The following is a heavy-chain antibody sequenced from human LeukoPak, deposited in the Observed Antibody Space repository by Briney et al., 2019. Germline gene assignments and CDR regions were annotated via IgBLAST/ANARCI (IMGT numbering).Heavy chain of an antibody. V-gene: IGHV4-39*07. Sequence: SETLSLTCTVSGGSISGSSYYWGWIRQPPGKGLEWIGEINHSGSTNYNPSLKSRVTISVDTSKNQFSLKLSSVTAADTAVYYCARGPKRIAARPLNYGMDVWGQGTTVTVSS. CDR2: INHSGST. CDR1: GGSISGSSYY. D-gene: IGHD6-6*01. CDR3: ARGPKRIAARPLNYGMDV. J-gene: IGHJ6*02.